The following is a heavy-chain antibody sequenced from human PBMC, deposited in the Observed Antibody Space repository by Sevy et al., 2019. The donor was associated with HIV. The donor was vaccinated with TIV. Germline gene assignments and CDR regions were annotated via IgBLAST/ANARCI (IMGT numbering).Heavy chain of an antibody. J-gene: IGHJ4*02. CDR1: GFTFSGSA. V-gene: IGHV3-73*01. CDR3: TSVSDYGDYSFDY. CDR2: IRSKANSYAT. D-gene: IGHD4-17*01. Sequence: GGSLRLSCVASGFTFSGSAMHWVRQASGKGLEWVGRIRSKANSYATAYAASVKGRFTISRDDSKNTAYLQMNSLKTEDTAVYYCTSVSDYGDYSFDYWGQGTLVTVSS.